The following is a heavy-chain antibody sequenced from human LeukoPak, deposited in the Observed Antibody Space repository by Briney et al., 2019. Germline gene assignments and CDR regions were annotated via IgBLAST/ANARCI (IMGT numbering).Heavy chain of an antibody. CDR3: ARVNWGSGTPYYYYYMDV. V-gene: IGHV4-59*01. CDR1: GGSISSYY. J-gene: IGHJ6*03. Sequence: PSETQSLTCTVSGGSISSYYWSWIRQPPGKGLEWIGYIYYSGSTNYNPSLKSRVAISVDTSKNQFSLKLSSVTAADTAVYYCARVNWGSGTPYYYYYMDVWGKGTTVTVSS. CDR2: IYYSGST. D-gene: IGHD7-27*01.